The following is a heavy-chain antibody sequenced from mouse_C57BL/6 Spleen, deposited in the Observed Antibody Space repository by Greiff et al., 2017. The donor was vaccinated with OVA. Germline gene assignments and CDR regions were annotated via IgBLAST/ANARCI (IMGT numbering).Heavy chain of an antibody. J-gene: IGHJ1*03. D-gene: IGHD1-1*01. CDR3: AIPTTVVATRYFDV. V-gene: IGHV1-74*01. CDR1: GYTFTSYW. CDR2: IHPSDSDT. Sequence: QVQLQQPGAELVKPGASVKVSCKASGYTFTSYWMHWVKQRPGQGLEWIGRIHPSDSDTNYNQKFKGKATLTVDKSSSTAYMQLSSLTSEDSAVYYCAIPTTVVATRYFDVWGTGTTVTVSS.